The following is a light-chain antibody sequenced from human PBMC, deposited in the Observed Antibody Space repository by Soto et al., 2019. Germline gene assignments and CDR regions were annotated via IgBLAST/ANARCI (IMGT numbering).Light chain of an antibody. CDR3: QQSYSTPIT. Sequence: DIQMTQSPSTLSASVGDRVTITCRASQSIDSWLAWYQQKPGKAPKLLMYKASSLESGVPSRFSGSGSETEFTLTISSLQPDDFATYYCQQSYSTPITFGQGTRLEIK. J-gene: IGKJ5*01. CDR2: KAS. CDR1: QSIDSW. V-gene: IGKV1-5*03.